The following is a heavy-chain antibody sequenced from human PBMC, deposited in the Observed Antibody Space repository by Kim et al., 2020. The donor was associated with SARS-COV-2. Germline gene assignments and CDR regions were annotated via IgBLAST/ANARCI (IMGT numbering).Heavy chain of an antibody. CDR2: IYYSGST. V-gene: IGHV4-61*01. CDR3: ARVPAKAVAGDYYYYGMGV. J-gene: IGHJ6*01. Sequence: SETLSLTCTVSGGSVSSGSYYWSWIRQPPGKGLEWIGYIYYSGSTNYNPSLKSRVTISVDTSKNQFSLKLSSVTAADTAVYYCARVPAKAVAGDYYYYGMGVWGQRTTGTLS. D-gene: IGHD6-19*01. CDR1: GGSVSSGSYY.